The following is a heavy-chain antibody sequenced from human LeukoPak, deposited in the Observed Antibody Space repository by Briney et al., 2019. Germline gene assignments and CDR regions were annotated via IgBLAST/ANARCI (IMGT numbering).Heavy chain of an antibody. CDR3: AKVHLRFLEWSRGAFDI. V-gene: IGHV3-9*03. D-gene: IGHD3-3*01. Sequence: GGSLRLSCAASGFTFDDYAMHWVRQAPGKGLEWVSGISWNSGSIGYADSVKGRFTISRDNAKNSPYLQMNSLRAEDMALYYCAKVHLRFLEWSRGAFDIWGQGTMVTVSS. J-gene: IGHJ3*02. CDR2: ISWNSGSI. CDR1: GFTFDDYA.